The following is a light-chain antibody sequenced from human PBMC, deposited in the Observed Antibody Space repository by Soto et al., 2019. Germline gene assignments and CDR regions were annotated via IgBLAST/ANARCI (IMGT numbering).Light chain of an antibody. CDR2: GAS. CDR1: QSVSNN. V-gene: IGKV3-15*01. CDR3: QHYNSYSEA. J-gene: IGKJ1*01. Sequence: RVMTQSPATLSLSHGERATLSCRASQSVSNNLAWYQQKPDQAPRLLIYGASTRATGIPSRFSGSGSGTEFTLTISSLQPDDFATYYCQHYNSYSEAFGQGTKVDIK.